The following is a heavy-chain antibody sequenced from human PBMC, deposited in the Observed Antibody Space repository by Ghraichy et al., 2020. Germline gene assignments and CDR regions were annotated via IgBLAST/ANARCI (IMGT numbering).Heavy chain of an antibody. CDR2: INHSGST. CDR3: ARWSRGYCSSTSCRGWFDP. Sequence: SQTLSLTCAVYGGSFSGYYWSWIRQPPGKGLEWIGEINHSGSTNYNPSLKSRVTISVDTSKNQFSLKLSSVTAADTAVYYCARWSRGYCSSTSCRGWFDPWGQETLVTVSS. D-gene: IGHD2-2*03. J-gene: IGHJ5*02. V-gene: IGHV4-34*01. CDR1: GGSFSGYY.